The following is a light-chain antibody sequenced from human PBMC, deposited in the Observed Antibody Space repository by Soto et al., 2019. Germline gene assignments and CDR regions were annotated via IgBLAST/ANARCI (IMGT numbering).Light chain of an antibody. CDR1: RSNIGAGYD. J-gene: IGLJ1*01. CDR2: GND. Sequence: QSVLTQPPSVSGAPGQGVTISCTGSRSNIGAGYDVHWYQQLPGAAPKLLIFGNDKRPSGVPDRFSGYRSGTSASLAITGRQAEDEAYYYCQSYDRSLSGADFGAGTKLTVL. CDR3: QSYDRSLSGAD. V-gene: IGLV1-40*01.